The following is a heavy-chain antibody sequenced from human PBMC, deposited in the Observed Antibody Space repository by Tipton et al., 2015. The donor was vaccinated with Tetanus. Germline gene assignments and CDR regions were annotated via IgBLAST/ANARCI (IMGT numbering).Heavy chain of an antibody. CDR3: ARAISPIGNADP. CDR2: ISAYNGNT. J-gene: IGHJ5*02. CDR1: GYTFTSYG. Sequence: QLVQSGAEVKKPGASVKVSCKASGYTFTSYGISWVRQAPGQGLEWMGWISAYNGNTNYAQKLQGRVTMTRNTSISTAYMELSSLRSEDTAVYYCARAISPIGNADPWGQGTLVTVSS. V-gene: IGHV1-18*01.